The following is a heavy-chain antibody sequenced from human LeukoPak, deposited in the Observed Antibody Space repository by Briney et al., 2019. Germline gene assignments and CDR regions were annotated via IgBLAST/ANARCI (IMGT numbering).Heavy chain of an antibody. D-gene: IGHD1-26*01. CDR1: GFTFSSYS. CDR3: ARDHEWGRAYFDY. Sequence: GGSLRLSCAASGFTFSSYSMNWVRQAPGKGLEWVSSISSSSSYIYYADSVKGRFTISRDNSKNTLYLQMNSLRAEDTAVYYCARDHEWGRAYFDYWGQGTLVTVSS. CDR2: ISSSSSYI. V-gene: IGHV3-21*01. J-gene: IGHJ4*02.